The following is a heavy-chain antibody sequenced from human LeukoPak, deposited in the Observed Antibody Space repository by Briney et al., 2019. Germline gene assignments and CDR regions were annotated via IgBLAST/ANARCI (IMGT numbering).Heavy chain of an antibody. J-gene: IGHJ4*02. V-gene: IGHV3-48*03. CDR3: ALLAVASDFDY. D-gene: IGHD6-19*01. CDR1: GFPFSVYE. Sequence: GGSLRLSCAVSGFPFSVYEMNWVRQAPGKGLEWVSNIGSSGTTIYYADSVRGRFSISRDNAKSSLYLQMNTLRVEDTAVYYCALLAVASDFDYWGQGALVTVSS. CDR2: IGSSGTTI.